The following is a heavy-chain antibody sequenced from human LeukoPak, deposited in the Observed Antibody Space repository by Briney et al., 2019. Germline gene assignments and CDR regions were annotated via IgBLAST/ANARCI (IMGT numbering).Heavy chain of an antibody. CDR2: IRSKVYGGTT. Sequence: PGGSLRLSCTASGFTFGDYSMSWVRQAPGKGLEWVGFIRSKVYGGTTEYAASMKGRFTISRDDSKNTLYLQMNSLKTEDTAVYYCTTDRGIVGATAVAFDIWGQGTMVTVSS. V-gene: IGHV3-49*04. J-gene: IGHJ3*02. D-gene: IGHD1-26*01. CDR1: GFTFGDYS. CDR3: TTDRGIVGATAVAFDI.